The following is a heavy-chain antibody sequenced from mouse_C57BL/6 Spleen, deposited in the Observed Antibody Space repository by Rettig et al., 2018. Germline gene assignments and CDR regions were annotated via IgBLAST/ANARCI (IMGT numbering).Heavy chain of an antibody. CDR2: INPNNGGT. J-gene: IGHJ2*01. CDR3: ARYGGPYFDY. V-gene: IGHV1-22*01. Sequence: KSLEWIGYINPNNGGTSYNQKFKGKATLTVNKSSSTAYMELRSLTSEDSAVYYCARYGGPYFDYWGQGTTLTVSS. D-gene: IGHD1-1*02.